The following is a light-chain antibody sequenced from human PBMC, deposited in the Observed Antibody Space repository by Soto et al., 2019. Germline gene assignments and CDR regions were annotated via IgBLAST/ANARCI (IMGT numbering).Light chain of an antibody. J-gene: IGKJ2*01. Sequence: DIQMTQSPVTLSASVGDRVAITCRASQSIAEWLAWYQHKPGKAPKLLIYRASHLASGVPSRFSGSGSGTEFTFTITSLQPDDFATYYCQHSDSYPVTFGQGTNLEI. CDR2: RAS. V-gene: IGKV1-5*03. CDR3: QHSDSYPVT. CDR1: QSIAEW.